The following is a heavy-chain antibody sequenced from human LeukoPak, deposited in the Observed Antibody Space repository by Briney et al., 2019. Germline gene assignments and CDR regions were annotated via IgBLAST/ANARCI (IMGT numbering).Heavy chain of an antibody. V-gene: IGHV1-18*01. CDR3: ARSPASIAVAGTGYFDY. CDR1: GYTFTSYG. J-gene: IGHJ4*02. CDR2: ISAYNGNT. Sequence: ASVKVSFKASGYTFTSYGISWVRQAPGQGLEWMGWISAYNGNTNYAQKLQGRVTMTTDTSTSTAYMELRSLRSDDTAVYYCARSPASIAVAGTGYFDYWGQGTLVTVSS. D-gene: IGHD6-19*01.